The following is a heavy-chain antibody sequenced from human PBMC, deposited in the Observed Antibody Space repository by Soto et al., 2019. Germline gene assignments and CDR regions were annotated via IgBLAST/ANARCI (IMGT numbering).Heavy chain of an antibody. J-gene: IGHJ6*02. CDR3: ASIVVTTRDYQFHYGVDV. CDR1: GDTFSNYV. V-gene: IGHV1-69*04. Sequence: QVQLVQSGAEVKKPGSSVKVSCKVSGDTFSNYVISWVRQAPGQGLEWMGRTIPVLGVTSYAQKFQGRVTIVADESTSTVYMDLTRLRSEDTAVYYCASIVVTTRDYQFHYGVDVWGQGTAVTVSS. CDR2: TIPVLGVT. D-gene: IGHD2-21*01.